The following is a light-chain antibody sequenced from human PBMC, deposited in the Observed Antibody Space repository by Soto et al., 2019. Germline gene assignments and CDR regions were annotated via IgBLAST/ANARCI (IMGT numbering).Light chain of an antibody. CDR1: QSISSW. J-gene: IGKJ1*01. CDR2: DAS. Sequence: DIQMTQSPSTLSASVGDRVTITWRASQSISSWLAWYQQKPGKAPKLLIYDASSLESGVPSRFSGSGSGTEFTLTISSLQPDDFADYYCQQYNTYPWTFGQGTKVEIK. CDR3: QQYNTYPWT. V-gene: IGKV1-5*01.